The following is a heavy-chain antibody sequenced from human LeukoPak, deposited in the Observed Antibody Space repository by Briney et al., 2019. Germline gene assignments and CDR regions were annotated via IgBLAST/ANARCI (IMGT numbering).Heavy chain of an antibody. Sequence: PGESLKISCKGSGYSFTSYWIGWVRQMPGKGLEWMGIIYPGDSDTRYSPSLQGQVTISADKSISTAYLQWSSLKASDTAMYYCARHEYYYDSSGPYAFDIWGQGTMVTVSS. CDR1: GYSFTSYW. CDR3: ARHEYYYDSSGPYAFDI. D-gene: IGHD3-22*01. J-gene: IGHJ3*02. V-gene: IGHV5-51*01. CDR2: IYPGDSDT.